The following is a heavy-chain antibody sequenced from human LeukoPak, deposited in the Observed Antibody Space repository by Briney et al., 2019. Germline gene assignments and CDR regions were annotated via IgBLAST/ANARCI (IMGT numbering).Heavy chain of an antibody. CDR2: IIPIFVTA. CDR1: GRTFSSYA. V-gene: IGHV1-69*06. J-gene: IGHJ3*02. D-gene: IGHD3-10*01. CDR3: ARDPGYYYGSGDAFDI. Sequence: ASVKVSCKASGRTFSSYAISWVGQAPGQGLEWMGGIIPIFVTANYAQKFQGRVTITAEKSTRTAYMELSRLRSEDTAVYYCARDPGYYYGSGDAFDIWGQGTMVTVSS.